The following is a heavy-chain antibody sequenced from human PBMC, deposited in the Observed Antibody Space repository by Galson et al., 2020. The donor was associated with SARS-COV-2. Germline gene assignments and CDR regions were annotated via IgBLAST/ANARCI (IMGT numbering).Heavy chain of an antibody. CDR1: GYTFTSYG. Sequence: ASVKVSCKASGYTFTSYGISWVRQAPGQGLEWMGWISAYNGNTNYAQKLQGRVTMTTDTSTSTAYMELRSLRSDDTAVYYCARDPRRFLEWLLLGGSFDYWGHGTLVTVSS. CDR2: ISAYNGNT. V-gene: IGHV1-18*04. CDR3: ARDPRRFLEWLLLGGSFDY. D-gene: IGHD3-3*01. J-gene: IGHJ4*01.